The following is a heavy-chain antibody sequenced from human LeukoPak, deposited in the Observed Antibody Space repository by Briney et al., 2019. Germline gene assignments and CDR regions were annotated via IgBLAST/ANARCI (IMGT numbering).Heavy chain of an antibody. D-gene: IGHD2-2*01. CDR3: AKGDGASCSSSCSTYFDY. V-gene: IGHV3-23*01. J-gene: IGHJ4*02. Sequence: GGSLRLSCAASGFTFSTYAMNWVRQAPGKGLEWVSAISGGGETTYNADSVKGRFIISRDNSKNTLYLQMKGLRAEDTAIYYCAKGDGASCSSSCSTYFDYWGQGTLVTVSS. CDR2: ISGGGETT. CDR1: GFTFSTYA.